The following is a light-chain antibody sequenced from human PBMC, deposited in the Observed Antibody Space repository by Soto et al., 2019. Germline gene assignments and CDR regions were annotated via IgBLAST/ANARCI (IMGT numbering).Light chain of an antibody. CDR2: GAS. V-gene: IGKV3-15*01. CDR3: QQYKNWPQS. J-gene: IGKJ1*01. CDR1: QSVGSD. Sequence: ETVMTNPPATLSVSPGERATLSWRASQSVGSDVAWYQPTPGQDHRLLSYGASTRATGIPARFRGSGSGTECTLTISSLQSEDGAVYYGQQYKNWPQSVGQGTKVDI.